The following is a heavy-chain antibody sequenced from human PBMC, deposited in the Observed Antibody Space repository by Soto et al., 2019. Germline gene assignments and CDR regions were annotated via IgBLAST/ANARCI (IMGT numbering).Heavy chain of an antibody. D-gene: IGHD6-13*01. Sequence: SETLSLTCTVSGGSISSGGYYWSWIRQHPGKGLEWIGYIYYSGSTYYNPSLKSRVTISVDTSKNQFSLKLSTVTAADTAVYNCARDPYRSSHGSLGGGYGREVGGKGTTATVP. CDR2: IYYSGST. J-gene: IGHJ6*04. CDR1: GGSISSGGYY. CDR3: ARDPYRSSHGSLGGGYGREV. V-gene: IGHV4-31*03.